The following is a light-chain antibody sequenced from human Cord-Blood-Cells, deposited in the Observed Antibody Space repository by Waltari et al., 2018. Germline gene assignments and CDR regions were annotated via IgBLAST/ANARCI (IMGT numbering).Light chain of an antibody. J-gene: IGLJ3*02. CDR2: EFS. CDR1: SSYVGGYNY. V-gene: IGLV2-8*01. Sequence: QSALTQPPSASGSPGQSVTISCTGPSSYVGGYNYVSWYQQHPGKAPKRMIYEFSKRPSGVPDRFSGSESGNTASLTVSGLKAEDEADYYCSSYAGSNNWVFGGGTKLTVL. CDR3: SSYAGSNNWV.